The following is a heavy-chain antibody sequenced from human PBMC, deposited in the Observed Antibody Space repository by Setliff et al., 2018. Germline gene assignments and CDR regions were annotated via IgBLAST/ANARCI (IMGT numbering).Heavy chain of an antibody. V-gene: IGHV4-38-2*02. CDR3: ARHLWGRWMAASSDYFDF. Sequence: SETLSLTCTVSGYSISSGYYWGWIRQPPGKGLEWLGSLFQTGTTYYNPSLESRVTMSVDTSNNQFSLKLHSVTAADTAVYYCARHLWGRWMAASSDYFDFWGQGSLVTVSS. CDR1: GYSISSGYY. J-gene: IGHJ4*02. D-gene: IGHD3-3*02. CDR2: LFQTGTT.